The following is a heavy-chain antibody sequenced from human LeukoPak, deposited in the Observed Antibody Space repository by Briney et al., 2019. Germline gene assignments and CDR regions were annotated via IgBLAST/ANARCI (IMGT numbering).Heavy chain of an antibody. V-gene: IGHV1-69*13. Sequence: ASVKVSCTASGGTFSSYAISWVRQAPGQGLEWMGGIIPIFGTANYAQKFQGRVTITADESTSTAYMELSSLRSEDTAVYYCARGTYCGGDCYSAECFQHWGQGTLVTVSS. CDR2: IIPIFGTA. J-gene: IGHJ1*01. CDR3: ARGTYCGGDCYSAECFQH. CDR1: GGTFSSYA. D-gene: IGHD2-21*02.